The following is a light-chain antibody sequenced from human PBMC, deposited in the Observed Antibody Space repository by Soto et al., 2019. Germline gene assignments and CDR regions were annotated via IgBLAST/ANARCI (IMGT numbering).Light chain of an antibody. CDR2: DVS. CDR1: SSDVGTYNH. Sequence: QSALTHPRSVSGSLGQSVTISCTGTSSDVGTYNHVSWYQQHPGKAPKVMIYDVSERPSGVPDRFSGSKSGNTASLTISGLQAEDEADYYCCSYAGSPRYVLGTGTKLTVL. J-gene: IGLJ1*01. V-gene: IGLV2-11*01. CDR3: CSYAGSPRYV.